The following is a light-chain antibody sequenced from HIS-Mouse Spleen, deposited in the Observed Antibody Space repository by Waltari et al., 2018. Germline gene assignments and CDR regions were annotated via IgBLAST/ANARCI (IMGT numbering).Light chain of an antibody. CDR1: QDISNY. CDR3: QQYDNLHRLT. V-gene: IGKV1-33*01. J-gene: IGKJ3*01. CDR2: DAT. Sequence: DIQMTQSPSSLSASVGDRVTITCQASQDISNYLNWYQQKPRKAPKLLVYDATNLETGVPSRFSGSGSGKDFTFTISSLQPEDIATYYCQQYDNLHRLTFGPGTKVDIK.